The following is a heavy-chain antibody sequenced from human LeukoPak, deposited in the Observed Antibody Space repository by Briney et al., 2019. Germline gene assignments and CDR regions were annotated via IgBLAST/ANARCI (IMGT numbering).Heavy chain of an antibody. D-gene: IGHD6-13*01. J-gene: IGHJ4*02. Sequence: GGSLRLSCAASGFTFSNYAMHWVRQAPGKGLEWVSGISWNSGSIGYADSVKGRFTISRDNAKNSLYLQMNSLRAEDTALYYCARIRIAAAAYYFDYWGQGTLVTVSS. CDR1: GFTFSNYA. CDR3: ARIRIAAAAYYFDY. V-gene: IGHV3-9*01. CDR2: ISWNSGSI.